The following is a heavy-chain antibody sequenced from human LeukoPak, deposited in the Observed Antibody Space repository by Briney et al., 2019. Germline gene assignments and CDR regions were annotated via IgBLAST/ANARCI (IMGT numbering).Heavy chain of an antibody. J-gene: IGHJ3*02. V-gene: IGHV3-23*01. CDR1: GGSISSYY. D-gene: IGHD4-11*01. CDR2: ISGSGGNT. CDR3: ANEYSKGDI. Sequence: ETLSLTCTVSGGSISSYYWSWVRQAPGKGLEWVSAISGSGGNTYYADSVKGRFTISRDNSKNTLYLQMNSLRAEDAAVYYCANEYSKGDIWGQGTMVTVSS.